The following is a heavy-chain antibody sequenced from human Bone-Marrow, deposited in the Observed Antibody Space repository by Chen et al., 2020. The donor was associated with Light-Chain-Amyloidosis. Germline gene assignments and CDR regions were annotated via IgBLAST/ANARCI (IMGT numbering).Heavy chain of an antibody. CDR2: SNGDGTDI. V-gene: IGHV3-74*01. CDR1: GFTFSDYY. D-gene: IGHD1-1*01. J-gene: IGHJ4*02. CDR3: ARSVSGTFEY. Sequence: DVQLVESGGGLIQPGESLRLSCAASGFTFSDYYMHWVRQGPGKGLVWVSRSNGDGTDIKYADSVRGRFTISRDSAKNTVYLQMNSLRTEDTAVYYCARSVSGTFEYWGQGALVTVSS.